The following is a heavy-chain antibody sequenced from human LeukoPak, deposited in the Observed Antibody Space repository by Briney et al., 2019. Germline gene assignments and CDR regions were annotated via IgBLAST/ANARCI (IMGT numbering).Heavy chain of an antibody. CDR3: ARVRDGSSYFDY. CDR2: IYHSGST. V-gene: IGHV4-30-2*01. D-gene: IGHD1-26*01. Sequence: SETLSLTCAVSGGSISSGGYSWSWLRQPPGKGLEWIGYIYHSGSTYYNPSLKSRVTISVDRSKNQFSLKLSSVTAADTAVYYCARVRDGSSYFDYWGQGTLVTVSS. J-gene: IGHJ4*02. CDR1: GGSISSGGYS.